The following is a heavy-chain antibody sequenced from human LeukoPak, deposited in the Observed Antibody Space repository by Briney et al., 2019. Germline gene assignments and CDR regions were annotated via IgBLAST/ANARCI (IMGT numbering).Heavy chain of an antibody. J-gene: IGHJ5*02. V-gene: IGHV4-59*08. D-gene: IGHD5-18*01. CDR3: ARHNGVQLWNPNWFDP. CDR1: GGSISSYY. CDR2: IYYSGST. Sequence: PSETLSLTCTVSGGSISSYYWIWIRQPPGKGLEWIGFIYYSGSTNYNPSLKSRVTISVDTSKNQFSLRLTSVTAADTAVYYCARHNGVQLWNPNWFDPWGQGTLVTVSS.